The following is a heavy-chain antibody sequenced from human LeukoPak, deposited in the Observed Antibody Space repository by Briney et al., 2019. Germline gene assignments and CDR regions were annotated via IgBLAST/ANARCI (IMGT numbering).Heavy chain of an antibody. D-gene: IGHD3-9*01. V-gene: IGHV4-34*01. CDR1: GGSFSGYY. J-gene: IGHJ5*02. Sequence: SATLSLTCAVYGGSFSGYYWSWIRQPPGKGLEWMGEINHSGRTNYNPSLKSRVTISVDTSKNQFSLKLSSVTAADTAVYYCVRGGNYDILTGLHWFDPWGQGTLVTVSS. CDR3: VRGGNYDILTGLHWFDP. CDR2: INHSGRT.